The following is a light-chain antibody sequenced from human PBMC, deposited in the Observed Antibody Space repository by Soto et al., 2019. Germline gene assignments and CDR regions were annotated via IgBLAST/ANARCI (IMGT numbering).Light chain of an antibody. CDR3: AAWDDSLHGVV. CDR1: TSNIEINP. CDR2: SNT. J-gene: IGLJ2*01. Sequence: QSVLTQPPSASGTPGQRITVSCSGATSNIEINPVNWYQQLPGTAPKLLIFSNTQRPSGVPARFSGSKSGTSASLAISGLQSEDEADYYCAAWDDSLHGVVFGGGTKLTVL. V-gene: IGLV1-44*01.